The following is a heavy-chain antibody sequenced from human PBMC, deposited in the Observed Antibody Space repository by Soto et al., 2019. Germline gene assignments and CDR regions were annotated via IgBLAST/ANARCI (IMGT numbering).Heavy chain of an antibody. J-gene: IGHJ1*01. D-gene: IGHD6-19*01. CDR2: ISPILGVT. CDR3: ARDKWLVD. V-gene: IGHV1-69*08. CDR1: GGAFSTYT. Sequence: QVQLVQSGAEVKKPGSSVKVSCKASGGAFSTYTLTWVRQAPGQGLEWMGRISPILGVTNYAPKFQGRLTISADKSPSTAYMELSSLTSEDTAVYYCARDKWLVDWGQGTLVTVSS.